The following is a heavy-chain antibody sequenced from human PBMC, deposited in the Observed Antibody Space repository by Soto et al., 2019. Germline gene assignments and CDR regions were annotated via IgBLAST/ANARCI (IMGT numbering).Heavy chain of an antibody. J-gene: IGHJ4*02. CDR2: ISGSGGST. V-gene: IGHV3-23*04. Sequence: EVQLVESGGGLVQPGGSLRLSCAASEFTFSNFWMSWVRQAPGKGLEWVSAISGSGGSTYYADSVKGRFTISRVNSKNTLYLQMNSLRAEDTAVYYCAKLDRDSSGWYKFDYWGQGTLVTVSS. D-gene: IGHD6-19*01. CDR3: AKLDRDSSGWYKFDY. CDR1: EFTFSNFW.